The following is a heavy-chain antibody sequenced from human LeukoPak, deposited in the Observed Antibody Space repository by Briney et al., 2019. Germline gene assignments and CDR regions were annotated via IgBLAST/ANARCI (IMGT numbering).Heavy chain of an antibody. CDR2: IFHSGTT. J-gene: IGHJ4*02. CDR1: SGSFNNYC. D-gene: IGHD6-13*01. CDR3: ARTIATSGRGFAY. Sequence: PSETLSLTCAVYSGSFNNYCWSWIRQPPGKGLEWMGEIFHSGTTTYNPSLESRITISVDTSKNQFSLKLSSVTAADTAVYFCARTIATSGRGFAYWGQGTLVTVSS. V-gene: IGHV4-34*12.